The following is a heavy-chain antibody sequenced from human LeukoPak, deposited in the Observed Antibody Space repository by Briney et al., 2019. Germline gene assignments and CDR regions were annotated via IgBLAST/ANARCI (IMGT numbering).Heavy chain of an antibody. D-gene: IGHD4-17*01. Sequence: SVKVSCKASGGTFSSYAISWVRQAPGQGLEWTGGIIPIFGTANYAQKFQGRVTITADESTSTAYMELSSLRSEDTAVYYCVRGGFSATVTNYYGMDVWGQGTTVTVSS. CDR1: GGTFSSYA. CDR3: VRGGFSATVTNYYGMDV. CDR2: IIPIFGTA. V-gene: IGHV1-69*13. J-gene: IGHJ6*02.